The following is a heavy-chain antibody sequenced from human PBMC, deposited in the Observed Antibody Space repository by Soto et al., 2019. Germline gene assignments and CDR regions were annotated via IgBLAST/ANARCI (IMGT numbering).Heavy chain of an antibody. Sequence: PSETLSLTSTVSGGSISSLYCCWIRQHPGKGLEWIGYIYYSGNTYYNPSLKSRVTISVDTSKNHFSLKLSSVTAADTAVFYCARGYCSSGTCYSFDYWGQGTLVTVSS. V-gene: IGHV4-59*06. CDR3: ARGYCSSGTCYSFDY. CDR1: GGSISSLY. J-gene: IGHJ4*02. CDR2: IYYSGNT. D-gene: IGHD2-15*01.